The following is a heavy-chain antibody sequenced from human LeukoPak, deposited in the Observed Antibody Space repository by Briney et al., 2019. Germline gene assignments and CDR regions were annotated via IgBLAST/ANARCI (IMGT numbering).Heavy chain of an antibody. D-gene: IGHD3-22*01. J-gene: IGHJ4*02. CDR3: ARNEDDSSGYLYYFDY. Sequence: SETLSLTCTVSGGSISNYYWSWIRQPPGKGLEWIGSIYYSGSTYYNPSLKSRVTISVDTSKNQFSLKLSSVTAADTAVYYCARNEDDSSGYLYYFDYWGQGTLVTVSS. CDR2: IYYSGST. CDR1: GGSISNYY. V-gene: IGHV4-39*07.